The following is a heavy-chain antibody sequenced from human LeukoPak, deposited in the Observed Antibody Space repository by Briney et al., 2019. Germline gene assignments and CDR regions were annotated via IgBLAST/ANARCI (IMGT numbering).Heavy chain of an antibody. CDR1: GYSISSGYY. CDR3: ASTPGIAVAGTGGYYFDY. Sequence: SETLSLTCTVSGYSISSGYYWGWMRQPPGKGLEWIGYIYYSGSTNYNPSLKSRVTISVDTSKNQFSLKLSSVTAADTAVYYCASTPGIAVAGTGGYYFDYWGQGTLVTVSS. J-gene: IGHJ4*02. CDR2: IYYSGST. D-gene: IGHD6-19*01. V-gene: IGHV4-61*01.